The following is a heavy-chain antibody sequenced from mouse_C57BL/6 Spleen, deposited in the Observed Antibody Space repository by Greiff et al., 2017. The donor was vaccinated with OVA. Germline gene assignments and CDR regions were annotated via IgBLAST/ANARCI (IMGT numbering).Heavy chain of an antibody. D-gene: IGHD1-1*01. Sequence: EVKLMESEGGLVQPGRSMKLSCTASGFTFSDYYMAWVRQVPEKGLEWVANINYDGSSTYYLDSLKSRFIISRDNAKNILYLQMSSLKSEDTATYYCARGAYYYGSSPFDYWGQGTTLTVSS. CDR1: GFTFSDYY. V-gene: IGHV5-16*01. CDR2: INYDGSST. CDR3: ARGAYYYGSSPFDY. J-gene: IGHJ2*01.